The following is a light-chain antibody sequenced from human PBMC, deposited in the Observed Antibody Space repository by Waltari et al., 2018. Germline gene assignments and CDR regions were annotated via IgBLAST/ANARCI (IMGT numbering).Light chain of an antibody. CDR3: QKYGTLPAT. CDR2: EAS. Sequence: EIVLTQSPGTLSLSPGERVTLSCRASQSVSRYLAWYQQKPGQAPSLLSYEASRRATVIPDRFSGSGSGTDFTLTISRLEPEDFAVYYCQKYGTLPATFGQGTKVEIK. J-gene: IGKJ1*01. CDR1: QSVSRY. V-gene: IGKV3-20*01.